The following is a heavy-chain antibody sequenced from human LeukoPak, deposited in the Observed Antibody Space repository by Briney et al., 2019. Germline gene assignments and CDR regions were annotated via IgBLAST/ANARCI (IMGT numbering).Heavy chain of an antibody. CDR3: VREATGYSFADY. CDR1: GFTFSNFA. CDR2: LNGDNT. J-gene: IGHJ4*02. Sequence: GGSLRLSCAASGFTFSNFAMSWIRQAPGKGLEWVSALNGDNTYYADSVKGRFTVSRDNSKNTLYLQMNSLTAEDTAVYYCVREATGYSFADYWGQGTLVTVSS. D-gene: IGHD1-26*01. V-gene: IGHV3-23*01.